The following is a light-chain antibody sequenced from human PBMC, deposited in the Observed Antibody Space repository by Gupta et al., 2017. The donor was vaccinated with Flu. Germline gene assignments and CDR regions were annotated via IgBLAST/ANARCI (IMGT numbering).Light chain of an antibody. CDR3: QQYGSIPRT. J-gene: IGKJ1*01. CDR2: GAS. CDR1: KSGSSNY. V-gene: IGKV3-20*01. Sequence: GTLSLAPGERGTISCRASKSGSSNYLAWYQQKPGQAPRLLIYGASSRETGVPDRFSGSGSGTDFSLTISRLEPEDFAVYYCQQYGSIPRTFGRGTKVEIK.